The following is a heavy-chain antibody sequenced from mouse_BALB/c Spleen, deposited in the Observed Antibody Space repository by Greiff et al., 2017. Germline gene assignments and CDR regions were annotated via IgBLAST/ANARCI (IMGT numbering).Heavy chain of an antibody. D-gene: IGHD2-1*01. CDR3: NADYGNYGY. CDR1: GFNIKDTY. V-gene: IGHV14-4*02. CDR2: IDPENGDT. J-gene: IGHJ2*01. Sequence: EVQLQESGAELVKPGASVKLSCTASGFNIKDTYMHWVKQRPEQGLEWIGRIDPENGDTEYAPKFQGKATMTADTSSNTAYLQLSSLTSEDTAVYYCNADYGNYGYWGQGTTLTVSS.